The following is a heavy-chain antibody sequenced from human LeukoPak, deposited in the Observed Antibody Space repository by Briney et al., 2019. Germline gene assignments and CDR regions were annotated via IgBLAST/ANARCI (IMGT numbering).Heavy chain of an antibody. CDR1: GFTFSNFA. CDR3: AKALFSGSGGNHKHFDS. J-gene: IGHJ4*02. D-gene: IGHD3-10*01. CDR2: MSSVT. Sequence: GGSLRLSCAASGFTFSNFAMSWVRQAPGKGLEWVSAMSSVTYYADSVKGRFTISRDDSKSTLFLQMNSLRAEDTAVYYCAKALFSGSGGNHKHFDSWGQGTLVTVSS. V-gene: IGHV3-23*01.